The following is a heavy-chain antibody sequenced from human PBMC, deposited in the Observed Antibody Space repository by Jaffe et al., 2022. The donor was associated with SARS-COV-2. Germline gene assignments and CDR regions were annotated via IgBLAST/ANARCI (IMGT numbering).Heavy chain of an antibody. V-gene: IGHV3-43D*03. CDR3: AKEFYFGSGTYYTFDY. D-gene: IGHD3-10*01. CDR2: ISWDGGTT. Sequence: EVQLVESGGAVVQPGGSLRLSCAASGFTFDDYAMHWVRQAPGKGLEWVSLISWDGGTTYYAASWKGRFTISRDNSKNSLYLQMNSLRPEDTALYYCAKEFYFGSGTYYTFDYWGQGTLVTVSS. J-gene: IGHJ4*02. CDR1: GFTFDDYA.